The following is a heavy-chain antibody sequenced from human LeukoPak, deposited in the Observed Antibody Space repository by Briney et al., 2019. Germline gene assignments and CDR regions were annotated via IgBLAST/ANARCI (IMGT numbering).Heavy chain of an antibody. Sequence: SVKVSCKASGGTFSSYAISWVRQAPGQGLEWMGGIIPIFGTANYAQKFQGRVTITADESTSTAYMELSGLRSEDTAVYYCATRTRFLEWFYWGQGTLVTVSS. D-gene: IGHD3-3*01. J-gene: IGHJ4*02. CDR1: GGTFSSYA. CDR2: IIPIFGTA. V-gene: IGHV1-69*13. CDR3: ATRTRFLEWFY.